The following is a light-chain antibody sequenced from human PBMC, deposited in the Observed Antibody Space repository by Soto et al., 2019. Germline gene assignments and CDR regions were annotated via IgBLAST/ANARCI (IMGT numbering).Light chain of an antibody. J-gene: IGLJ1*01. CDR3: QSYDSSLRSYV. CDR2: GNN. CDR1: SSNFGAAYD. V-gene: IGLV1-40*01. Sequence: QSVLTQPPSMSGSPGQRVTISCTGSSSNFGAAYDVHWYKHLPGTAPKLLIYGNNNRPSGVPDRFSGSKSGTSASLAITGLQAGDEADYYCQSYDSSLRSYVFGTGTKVNVL.